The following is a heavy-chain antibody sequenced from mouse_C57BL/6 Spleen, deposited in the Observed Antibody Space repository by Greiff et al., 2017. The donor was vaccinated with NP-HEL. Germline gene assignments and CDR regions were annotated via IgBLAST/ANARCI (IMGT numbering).Heavy chain of an antibody. CDR1: GFTFSDYG. Sequence: EVQRVESGGGLVKPGGSLKLSCAASGFTFSDYGMHWVRQAPEKGLEWVAYISSGTSTIYYADTVKGRFTISRDNAKNTLFLQMTSLRSEDTAMYYCARTGTVAWFAYWGQGTLVTVSA. J-gene: IGHJ3*01. V-gene: IGHV5-17*01. CDR3: ARTGTVAWFAY. CDR2: ISSGTSTI. D-gene: IGHD4-1*01.